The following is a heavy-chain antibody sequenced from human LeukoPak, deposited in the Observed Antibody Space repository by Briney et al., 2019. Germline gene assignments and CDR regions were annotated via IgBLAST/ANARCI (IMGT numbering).Heavy chain of an antibody. D-gene: IGHD3-9*01. V-gene: IGHV3-23*01. J-gene: IGHJ4*01. CDR1: GFILSNYA. CDR3: AKWEDYDILTGYYDSDY. Sequence: GGSLRLSCAASGFILSNYAMSWVRQAPGKGLEWVSAIGGRDGGTYYADSVKGRFTVSRDDPKNTLYLQMNTLRVEDTAVYYCAKWEDYDILTGYYDSDYWGHGTLVTVSS. CDR2: IGGRDGGT.